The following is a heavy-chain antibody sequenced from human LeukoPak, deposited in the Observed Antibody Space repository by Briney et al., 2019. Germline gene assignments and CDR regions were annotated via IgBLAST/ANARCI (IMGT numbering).Heavy chain of an antibody. J-gene: IGHJ6*03. CDR1: GGSISSSNW. D-gene: IGHD3-10*01. CDR3: ARLHITMVRGVNRNYYYYYMDV. CDR2: IYHSGST. V-gene: IGHV4-4*02. Sequence: SGTLSLTCAVSGGSISSSNWWSWVRQPPGKGLEWIGEIYHSGSTNYNPSLKSRVTISVDTSKNQFSLKLSSVTAADTAVYYCARLHITMVRGVNRNYYYYYMDVWGKGTTVTVSS.